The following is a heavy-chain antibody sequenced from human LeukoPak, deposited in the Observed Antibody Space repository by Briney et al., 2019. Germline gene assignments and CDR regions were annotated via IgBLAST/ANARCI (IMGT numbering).Heavy chain of an antibody. CDR3: ARSSSSTNYYYYGMDV. J-gene: IGHJ6*02. Sequence: ASVKVSCKASGYTFTGYYMRWVRQAPGQGLEWMGWINPNSGGTNYAQKFQGRVTMTRDTSISTAYMELSRLRSDDTAVYYCARSSSSTNYYYYGMDVWGQGTTVTVSS. V-gene: IGHV1-2*02. CDR2: INPNSGGT. CDR1: GYTFTGYY.